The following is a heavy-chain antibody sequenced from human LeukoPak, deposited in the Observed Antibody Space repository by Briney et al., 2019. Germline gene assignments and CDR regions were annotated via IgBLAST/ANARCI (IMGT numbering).Heavy chain of an antibody. V-gene: IGHV3-23*01. J-gene: IGHJ4*02. CDR2: ISAGGGTT. CDR1: GFTSSSYA. D-gene: IGHD1-26*01. CDR3: AKAMGRPYFDH. Sequence: PGGSLRLSCAASGFTSSSYAMTWVRQAPGKGLEWVSSISAGGGTTHYADSVKGRFTISRDNSKNTLFLQMNSLRAEDTAVFYCAKAMGRPYFDHWGQGTLVTVSS.